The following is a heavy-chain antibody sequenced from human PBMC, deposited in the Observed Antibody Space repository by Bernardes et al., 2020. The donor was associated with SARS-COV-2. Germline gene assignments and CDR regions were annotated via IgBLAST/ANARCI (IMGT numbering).Heavy chain of an antibody. J-gene: IGHJ4*02. V-gene: IGHV3-30*03. D-gene: IGHD1-26*01. CDR3: ARSIPTYGTRIAPYED. CDR1: GFTFNSYG. CDR2: ISYDGTNE. Sequence: GGSLRLSCAASGFTFNSYGMHWVRQTPGKGLEWLAIISYDGTNEHYADSVEGRFTISRDNSKNTVSLQMHSLRTEDTAVYYCARSIPTYGTRIAPYEDWGQGTLVTVSS.